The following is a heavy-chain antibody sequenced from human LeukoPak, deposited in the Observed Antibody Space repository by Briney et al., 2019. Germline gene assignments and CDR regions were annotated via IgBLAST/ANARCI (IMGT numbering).Heavy chain of an antibody. J-gene: IGHJ4*02. V-gene: IGHV4-59*01. Sequence: SETLSLTCTVSGASISSYYWSWIRQPPGKGLEWIGYIYYSGSTNCNPSLKSRFSLSVDTSKSQFSLKLSSVTAADTAVYYCARHYSSDPFDYWGQGTLVTVSS. CDR1: GASISSYY. CDR2: IYYSGST. D-gene: IGHD3-22*01. CDR3: ARHYSSDPFDY.